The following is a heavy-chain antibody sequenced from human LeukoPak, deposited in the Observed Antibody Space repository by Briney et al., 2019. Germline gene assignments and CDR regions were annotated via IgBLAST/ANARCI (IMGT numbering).Heavy chain of an antibody. Sequence: PSETLSLTCTVSGGSISSYYWSWIRQPPGKGLEWIGYIYYSGSTNYNPSLKSRVTISVDTSKNQFSLKLSSVTAADTAVYYCARDHQIANYYGSGSDAFDIWGQGTMVTVSS. J-gene: IGHJ3*02. CDR2: IYYSGST. D-gene: IGHD3-10*01. V-gene: IGHV4-59*01. CDR1: GGSISSYY. CDR3: ARDHQIANYYGSGSDAFDI.